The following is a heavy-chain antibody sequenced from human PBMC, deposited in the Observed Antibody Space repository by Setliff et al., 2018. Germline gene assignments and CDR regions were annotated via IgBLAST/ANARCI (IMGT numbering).Heavy chain of an antibody. D-gene: IGHD3-10*01. J-gene: IGHJ5*01. Sequence: PGGSLRLSCAASGFTFSSYGMHWVRQAPGKGLEWVAVISYDGSNKYYADTVKGRFTISRDKSKNTLYLHLSSLRVEDTATYYCARDRGGTNPWFDFWGQGTQVTVS. CDR1: GFTFSSYG. V-gene: IGHV3-30*03. CDR3: ARDRGGTNPWFDF. CDR2: ISYDGSNK.